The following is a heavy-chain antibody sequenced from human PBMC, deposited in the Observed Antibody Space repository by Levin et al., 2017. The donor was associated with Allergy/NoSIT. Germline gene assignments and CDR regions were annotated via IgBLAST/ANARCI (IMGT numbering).Heavy chain of an antibody. J-gene: IGHJ4*02. CDR2: IFPSDSDT. CDR3: ARRDSDGSNSFDY. CDR1: GYSFTSYW. D-gene: IGHD4-23*01. V-gene: IGHV5-51*01. Sequence: GESLKISCQASGYSFTSYWFGWVRQRPGKGLEWMGLIFPSDSDTRVSPSFQGQSIMSVDKSTSTAYLQWNSMKASDTAIYYCARRDSDGSNSFDYWGQGTLVTVSS.